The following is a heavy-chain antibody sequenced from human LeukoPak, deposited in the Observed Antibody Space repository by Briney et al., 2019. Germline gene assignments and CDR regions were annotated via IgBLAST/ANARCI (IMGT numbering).Heavy chain of an antibody. CDR2: IYYSGST. J-gene: IGHJ4*02. V-gene: IGHV4-61*05. Sequence: SETLSLTCTVSGGSISSSSYHWGWIRQPPGKGLEWIGYIYYSGSTNYNPSLKSRVTISVDTPKNQFSLKLSSVTAADTAVYYCARQKEYSSGWYYWGQGTLVTVSS. CDR3: ARQKEYSSGWYY. CDR1: GGSISSSSYH. D-gene: IGHD6-19*01.